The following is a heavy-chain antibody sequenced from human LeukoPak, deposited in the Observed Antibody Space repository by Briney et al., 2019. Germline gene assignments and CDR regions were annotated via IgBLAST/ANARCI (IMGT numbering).Heavy chain of an antibody. J-gene: IGHJ3*02. CDR1: GYTFTNFG. Sequence: ASVKVSCKASGYTFTNFGISWVRQAPGQGLEWMGWISAYNGNTNYAQKLQGRITMTTDTSTSTAYMELRSLRSDDTAVYYCARAGRNYDFWNGLGDAFDIWGQGTMVTVSS. D-gene: IGHD3-3*01. CDR3: ARAGRNYDFWNGLGDAFDI. V-gene: IGHV1-18*01. CDR2: ISAYNGNT.